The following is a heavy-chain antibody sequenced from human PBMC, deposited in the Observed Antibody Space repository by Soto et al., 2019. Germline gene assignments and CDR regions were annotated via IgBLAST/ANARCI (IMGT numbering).Heavy chain of an antibody. J-gene: IGHJ4*02. Sequence: NPSETLSLTCTVSGGSISSYYWSWIRQPPGKGLEWIGYIYYSGSTNYNPSLKSRVTISVDTSKKQFSLKLSSVTAADPAVYYCASSHSGSYEDFDYWGQGTLVTVSS. CDR1: GGSISSYY. CDR3: ASSHSGSYEDFDY. CDR2: IYYSGST. V-gene: IGHV4-59*01. D-gene: IGHD1-26*01.